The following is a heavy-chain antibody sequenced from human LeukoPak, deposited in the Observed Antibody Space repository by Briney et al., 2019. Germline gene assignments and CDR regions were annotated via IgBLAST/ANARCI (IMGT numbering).Heavy chain of an antibody. V-gene: IGHV1-69*13. Sequence: SVKVSCKASGGTFSSYAISWVRQAPGQGLEWMGGIIPIFGTANYARKFQGRVTITADESTSTAYMELSSLRSEDTAVYYCAREEYFWSGSVYYYYGMDVWGQGTTVTVSS. CDR1: GGTFSSYA. D-gene: IGHD3-3*01. CDR2: IIPIFGTA. CDR3: AREEYFWSGSVYYYYGMDV. J-gene: IGHJ6*02.